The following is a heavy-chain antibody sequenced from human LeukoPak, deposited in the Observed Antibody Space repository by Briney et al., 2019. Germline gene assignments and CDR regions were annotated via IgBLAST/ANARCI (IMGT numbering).Heavy chain of an antibody. Sequence: ASVKASCKASGYTFTSYYMHWVRQAPGQGLGWMGIINPSGGSTTYAQKFQGRVTMTRDMSTSTVYMELSSLRSEDTAVYYCARAGPPTSNYDSWSGYFFWGQGTLVTVSS. CDR3: ARAGPPTSNYDSWSGYFF. CDR2: INPSGGST. D-gene: IGHD3-3*01. J-gene: IGHJ4*02. CDR1: GYTFTSYY. V-gene: IGHV1-46*01.